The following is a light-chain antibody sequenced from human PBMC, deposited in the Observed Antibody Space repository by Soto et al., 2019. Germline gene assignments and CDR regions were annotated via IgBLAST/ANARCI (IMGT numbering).Light chain of an antibody. CDR2: EVS. Sequence: QSALTQPPSASGSPGQSVTISCTGTSSDVGGYNYVSWYQQHPGKAPKLMIYEVSKRPSGVPDRFSGSKSGNTASLTVSGLQDEDDADYYCSSHAGSKRVFGTGTKVTVL. CDR3: SSHAGSKRV. V-gene: IGLV2-8*01. J-gene: IGLJ1*01. CDR1: SSDVGGYNY.